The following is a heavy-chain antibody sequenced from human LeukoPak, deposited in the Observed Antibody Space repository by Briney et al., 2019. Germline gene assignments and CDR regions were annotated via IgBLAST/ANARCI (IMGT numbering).Heavy chain of an antibody. CDR3: ARAQYYAVDY. V-gene: IGHV3-23*01. D-gene: IGHD2-2*01. CDR1: GFTFSSYA. J-gene: IGHJ4*02. Sequence: PGGSLRLSCAASGFTFSSYAMSWVRQAPGKGLEWVSAISGSGGSTYYADSVKGRFTISRDNAKNTLYLQMNSLRAEDTAVYYCARAQYYAVDYWGQGTLVTVSS. CDR2: ISGSGGST.